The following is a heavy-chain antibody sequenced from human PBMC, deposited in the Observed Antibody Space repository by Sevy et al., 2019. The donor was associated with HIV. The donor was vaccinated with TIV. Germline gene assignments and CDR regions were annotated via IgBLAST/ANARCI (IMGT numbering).Heavy chain of an antibody. Sequence: GGSLRLSCAASGFTFSYYDLNWVRQAPGKGLEWVSSISSGSSYIYYADSVKGRFTISRDNAENSLFLQMNSLRAEDTAVYYCAKDGAYCGSDGMDVWGQGTTVTVSS. D-gene: IGHD3-10*01. J-gene: IGHJ6*02. CDR1: GFTFSYYD. CDR3: AKDGAYCGSDGMDV. V-gene: IGHV3-21*01. CDR2: ISSGSSYI.